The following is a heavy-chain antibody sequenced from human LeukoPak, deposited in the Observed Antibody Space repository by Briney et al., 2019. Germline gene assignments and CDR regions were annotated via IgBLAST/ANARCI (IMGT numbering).Heavy chain of an antibody. J-gene: IGHJ6*03. CDR2: IYYSGST. D-gene: IGHD6-13*01. V-gene: IGHV4-59*11. CDR1: GDSISSHY. CDR3: ARLRSLGDSSSNYYYMDV. Sequence: SETLSLTCTVSGDSISSHYWSWIRQPPEKGLEWIGYIYYSGSTNYNPSLKSRVTISVDTSKNQFSLKLTSVTAADTAVYYCARLRSLGDSSSNYYYMDVWGKGTTVTVSS.